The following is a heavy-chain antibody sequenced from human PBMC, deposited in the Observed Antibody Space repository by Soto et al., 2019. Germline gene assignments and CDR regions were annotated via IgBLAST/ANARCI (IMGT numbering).Heavy chain of an antibody. CDR3: ASMGWLQHY. V-gene: IGHV4-59*01. D-gene: IGHD5-12*01. CDR2: IYYSGST. Sequence: SETLSLTCTVSGGSISSYYWSWIRQPPGKGLEWIGYIYYSGSTNYNPSLKSRVTISVDTSKNQFSLKLSSVTAADTAVYYCASMGWLQHYWGQGTLVTVSS. J-gene: IGHJ4*02. CDR1: GGSISSYY.